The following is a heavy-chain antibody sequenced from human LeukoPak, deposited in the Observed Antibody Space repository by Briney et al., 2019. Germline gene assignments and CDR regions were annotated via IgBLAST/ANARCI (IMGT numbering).Heavy chain of an antibody. V-gene: IGHV3-48*03. D-gene: IGHD6-19*01. CDR2: ISSSGSTI. J-gene: IGHJ4*02. Sequence: PGGPLRLSCAASGFTFSSYEMNWVRQAPGKGLEWVSYISSSGSTIYYADSVKGRFTISRDNAKNSLYLQMNSLRAEDTAVYYCATYVSVAGTLDYWGQGTLVTVSS. CDR3: ATYVSVAGTLDY. CDR1: GFTFSSYE.